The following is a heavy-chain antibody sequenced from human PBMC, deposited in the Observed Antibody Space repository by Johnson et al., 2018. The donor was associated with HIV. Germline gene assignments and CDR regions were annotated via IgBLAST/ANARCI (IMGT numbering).Heavy chain of an antibody. CDR2: IGPAGAT. CDR3: ARSSGWYGVAAFDI. V-gene: IGHV3-13*01. CDR1: GFTFSDYC. Sequence: VQLVESGGGVVQPGRSLRLSCAASGFTFSDYCMSWIRQAPGKGLEWVSAIGPAGATYYPGSVKGRFTISRENAKNSLYLQMNSLRAADTAVYYCARSSGWYGVAAFDIWGQGTMVTVST. J-gene: IGHJ3*02. D-gene: IGHD6-19*01.